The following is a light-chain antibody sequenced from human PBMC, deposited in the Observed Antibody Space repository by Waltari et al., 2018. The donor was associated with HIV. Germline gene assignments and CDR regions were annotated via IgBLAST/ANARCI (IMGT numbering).Light chain of an antibody. V-gene: IGLV2-14*01. J-gene: IGLJ3*02. CDR3: SSYSTRGFVL. CDR2: EVY. CDR1: ASDMTTFNF. Sequence: SALTQPASVSGSPGQSITISCTGPASDMTTFNFVSWYQQSPGRAPKLIIFEVYFRPSGVSDRFSGSKSGDTASRTISALRAEDEGDYFCSSYSTRGFVLFGGGTKVTVL.